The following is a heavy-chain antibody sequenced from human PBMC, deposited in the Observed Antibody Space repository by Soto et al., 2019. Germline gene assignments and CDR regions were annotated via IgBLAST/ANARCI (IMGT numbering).Heavy chain of an antibody. CDR1: GFTFSIFG. CDR2: ISYDATNK. D-gene: IGHD3-3*01. Sequence: GGSLRLSFEVSGFTFSIFGLHWVRQAPGKGLEWVALISYDATNKYYADSVKGRFTISRDNSKNTLYLQMNSLRAEDTAVYFCARDPSPLRLLEIYYGMDVGAQGITVTVSS. CDR3: ARDPSPLRLLEIYYGMDV. V-gene: IGHV3-30-3*01. J-gene: IGHJ6*02.